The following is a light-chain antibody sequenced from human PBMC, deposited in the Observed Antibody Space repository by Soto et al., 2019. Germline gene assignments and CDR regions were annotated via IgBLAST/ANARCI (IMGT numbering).Light chain of an antibody. CDR2: DAS. V-gene: IGKV3-15*01. Sequence: EIGMTQSPATLSVSPGERATLSCRASQSITSHLAWYQQKPGQTPRLLIYDASTRATGIPARFSASGSGTEFTLTISSVLSEDFAVYYCQQYNTWPPYTFGQGTKVDIK. J-gene: IGKJ2*01. CDR3: QQYNTWPPYT. CDR1: QSITSH.